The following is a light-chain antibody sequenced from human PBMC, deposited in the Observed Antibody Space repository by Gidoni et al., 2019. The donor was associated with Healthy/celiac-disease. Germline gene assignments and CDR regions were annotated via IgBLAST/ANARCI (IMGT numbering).Light chain of an antibody. Sequence: DIVMTQSPDALAVSLGERATINCKSSQSVFYSSNNKNYLAWYQQKPGQPPKLLIYWASTRESGVPDRFSFSVSGTAFTLPIISLQAADVAVYYCQQYYSTPQTFGQGTQVDIK. V-gene: IGKV4-1*01. CDR3: QQYYSTPQT. J-gene: IGKJ1*01. CDR1: QSVFYSSNNKNY. CDR2: WAS.